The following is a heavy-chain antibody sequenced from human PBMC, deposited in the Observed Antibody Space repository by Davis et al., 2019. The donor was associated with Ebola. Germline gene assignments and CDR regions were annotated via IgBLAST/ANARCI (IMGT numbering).Heavy chain of an antibody. Sequence: LSLTCAVSGYSINRGYYWGWIRQPPGKGLEYIGSFYPSRSTYYNPSLKSRVAMSVDASKNQFSLKLTSVTAADTAVYYCARDRHDTSGYGFWGPGTLVTVSS. CDR1: GYSINRGYY. D-gene: IGHD3-22*01. CDR3: ARDRHDTSGYGF. CDR2: FYPSRST. J-gene: IGHJ4*02. V-gene: IGHV4-38-2*02.